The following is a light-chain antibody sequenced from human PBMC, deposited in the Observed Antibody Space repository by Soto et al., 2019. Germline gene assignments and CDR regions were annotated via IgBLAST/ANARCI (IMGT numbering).Light chain of an antibody. CDR2: ATS. J-gene: IGKJ4*01. CDR3: QKYNTAPLT. V-gene: IGKV1-27*01. Sequence: DVQMTQSPSSLSAFVGDRVTITCRASQGIAPYLAWFQQKPGKVPKLLIYATSTLQSGVPSRLSGSGSGTDFTLTISSLQTEDVATYYCQKYNTAPLTFGGGTKVDIK. CDR1: QGIAPY.